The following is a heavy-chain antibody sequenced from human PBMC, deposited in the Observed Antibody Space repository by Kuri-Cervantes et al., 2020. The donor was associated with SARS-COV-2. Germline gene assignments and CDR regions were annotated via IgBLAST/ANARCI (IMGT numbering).Heavy chain of an antibody. CDR2: VDPEDGET. CDR1: GYTLTELS. V-gene: IGHV1-24*01. J-gene: IGHJ4*02. Sequence: ASVKVSCKVSGYTLTELSMHWVRQAPGKGLEWMGGVDPEDGETIYAQKFQGRVTMTEDTSTDTAYMELSSLRSEDTAVYYCATMSGWRWYYDSSGYRRGDYWGQGTLVTVSS. CDR3: ATMSGWRWYYDSSGYRRGDY. D-gene: IGHD3-22*01.